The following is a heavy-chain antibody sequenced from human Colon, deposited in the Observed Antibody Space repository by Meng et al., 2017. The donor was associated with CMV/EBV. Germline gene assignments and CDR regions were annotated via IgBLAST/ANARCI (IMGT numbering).Heavy chain of an antibody. CDR3: ARGGEMNHDY. CDR2: ITNSGITT. CDR1: GFNFSDYY. J-gene: IGHJ4*02. V-gene: IGHV3-11*01. D-gene: IGHD1-14*01. Sequence: GESLKISCAASGFNFSDYYMSWIRQAPGKGLDWISYITNSGITTYYADSVRDRFTISRDNAKNSLYLQMNSLRADDTAVYYCARGGEMNHDYWGQGTPVTVSS.